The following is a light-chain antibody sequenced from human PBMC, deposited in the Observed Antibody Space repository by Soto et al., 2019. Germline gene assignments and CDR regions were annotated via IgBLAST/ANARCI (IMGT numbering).Light chain of an antibody. J-gene: IGLJ2*01. CDR2: DTK. CDR1: TGRVTSGHY. CDR3: LVSYSGVGV. Sequence: QAVVTQEPSLTVSPGGTVTLTCGSTTGRVTSGHYPYWLQQKPGQAPRTLIFDTKHKQNLTPARFSGSLLGGKAALSLSGAQREDEAEYYCLVSYSGVGVFGGGTKLTVL. V-gene: IGLV7-46*01.